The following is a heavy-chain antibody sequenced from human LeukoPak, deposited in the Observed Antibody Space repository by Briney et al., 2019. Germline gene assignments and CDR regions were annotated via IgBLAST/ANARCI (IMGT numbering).Heavy chain of an antibody. V-gene: IGHV3-30*04. J-gene: IGHJ4*02. D-gene: IGHD3-10*01. CDR2: ISYDGRNK. CDR3: ARAPGIRITMVRGVIKIVDY. CDR1: GFTFNSYA. Sequence: GVAVRLSCAASGFTFNSYAVHWVRQAPGKGLEWVAVISYDGRNKYYADSEKGRFTISRDNSKNTLYLQMNSLRAEDTAVYYCARAPGIRITMVRGVIKIVDYWGQGTLVTV.